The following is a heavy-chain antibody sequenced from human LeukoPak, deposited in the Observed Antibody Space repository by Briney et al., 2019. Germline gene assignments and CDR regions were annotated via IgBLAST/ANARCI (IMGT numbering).Heavy chain of an antibody. CDR1: GFTFSSYG. CDR3: AKAYYYDSSGYSFDY. D-gene: IGHD3-22*01. V-gene: IGHV3-30*18. Sequence: PGGSLRLSCAASGFTFSSYGMHWVRQAPGKGLEWVAVISYDGSNKYYADSVKGRFTISRDNSKNTLYPQMNSLRAEDTAVYYCAKAYYYDSSGYSFDYWGQGTLVTVSS. J-gene: IGHJ4*02. CDR2: ISYDGSNK.